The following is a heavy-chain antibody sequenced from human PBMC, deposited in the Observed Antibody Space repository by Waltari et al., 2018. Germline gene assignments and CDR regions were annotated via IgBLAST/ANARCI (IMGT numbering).Heavy chain of an antibody. D-gene: IGHD6-19*01. CDR3: AKGGISGWYFFGVDHFDY. CDR2: MSGSGGST. Sequence: EVQLVESGGGLVQPGGSLRLSCAASGFTFSSYAMSWVRPAPGTGLEWVSAMSGSGGSTYYADSVKGRFTISRDNSKNTLYLQMNSLRAEDTAVYYCAKGGISGWYFFGVDHFDYWGQGTLVTVSS. V-gene: IGHV3-23*04. J-gene: IGHJ4*02. CDR1: GFTFSSYA.